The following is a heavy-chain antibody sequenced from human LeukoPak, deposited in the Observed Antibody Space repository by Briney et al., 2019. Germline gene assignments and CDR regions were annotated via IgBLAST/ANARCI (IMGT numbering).Heavy chain of an antibody. CDR2: INSDGSST. CDR3: ARDPSKWELPVDY. CDR1: GFTFSSSW. D-gene: IGHD1-26*01. Sequence: GGSLRLSCAASGFTFSSSWMHWVRQAPGKGLVWVSRINSDGSSTTYADSVKGRFTISRDNTKNTLFLQMNSLRAEDTAVYYCARDPSKWELPVDYWGQGTLVTVSS. J-gene: IGHJ4*02. V-gene: IGHV3-74*01.